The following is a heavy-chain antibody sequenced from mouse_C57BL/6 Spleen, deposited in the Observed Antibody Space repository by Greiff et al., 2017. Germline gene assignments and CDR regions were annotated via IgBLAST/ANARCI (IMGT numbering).Heavy chain of an antibody. D-gene: IGHD1-1*01. CDR1: GYSFTGYY. CDR2: INPSTGGT. CDR3: ARQSYYGSSDD. V-gene: IGHV1-42*01. J-gene: IGHJ2*01. Sequence: EVQLQQSGPELVKPGASVKISCKASGYSFTGYYMNWVKQSPEKSLEWIGEINPSTGGTTYNQKFKAKATLTVDKSSSTAYMQLKSLTSEDSAVYYCARQSYYGSSDDWGQGTTRTVSS.